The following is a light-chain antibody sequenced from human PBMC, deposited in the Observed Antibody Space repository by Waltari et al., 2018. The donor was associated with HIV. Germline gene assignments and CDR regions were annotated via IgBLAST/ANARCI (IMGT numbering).Light chain of an antibody. CDR2: KDN. CDR1: GLSKVS. V-gene: IGLV3-25*03. Sequence: SYELTQSPSVSVSPGQTARITCSGDGLSKVSTSWYHQKAGQAPVLVMFKDNERPSGIPERFSGSSSGTTVTLTISAVEAEDEGDYYCQSADSSGSTDVLFGGGTRLTVL. J-gene: IGLJ2*01. CDR3: QSADSSGSTDVL.